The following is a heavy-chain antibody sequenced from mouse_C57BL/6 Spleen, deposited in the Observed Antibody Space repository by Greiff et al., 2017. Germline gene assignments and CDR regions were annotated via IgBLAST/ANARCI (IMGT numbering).Heavy chain of an antibody. Sequence: VQLQQSGPELVKPGASVKIPCKASGYTFTDYNMDWVKQSHGKSLEWIGDINPNNGGTIYNQKFKGKATVTVDKSSSTAYMELRSLTSEDTAVYYCARTSPDWDYFDYWGQGTTLTVSS. D-gene: IGHD4-1*01. CDR1: GYTFTDYN. CDR3: ARTSPDWDYFDY. V-gene: IGHV1-18*01. CDR2: INPNNGGT. J-gene: IGHJ2*01.